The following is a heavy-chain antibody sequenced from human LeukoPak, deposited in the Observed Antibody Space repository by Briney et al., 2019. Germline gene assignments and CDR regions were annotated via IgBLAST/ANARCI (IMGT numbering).Heavy chain of an antibody. D-gene: IGHD3-3*01. V-gene: IGHV3-7*01. J-gene: IGHJ3*02. CDR1: GFTFNSDW. CDR3: AKPITISGAPDAFNI. Sequence: PGGSLRLSCVASGFTFNSDWMNWVRQAPGKGLEWVANIKQDGSEKDYVDSVKGRFTISRDKAKNSLYLQMNSMRAEDTAIYYCAKPITISGAPDAFNIWGQGPMVTVS. CDR2: IKQDGSEK.